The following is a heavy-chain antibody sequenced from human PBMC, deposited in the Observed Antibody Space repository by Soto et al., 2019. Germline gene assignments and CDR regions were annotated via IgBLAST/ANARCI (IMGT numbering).Heavy chain of an antibody. Sequence: GGSLRLSCAVSGFTLSTYWMSWVRQAPGKGLEWVADINQDAREKYYVDSVKGRFTVYRDHAKSSLYLQMNSLRVEDTAVYYCARFRRGSSGSNFFDFWGQGALVTVSS. CDR3: ARFRRGSSGSNFFDF. CDR1: GFTLSTYW. D-gene: IGHD3-22*01. V-gene: IGHV3-7*03. J-gene: IGHJ4*02. CDR2: INQDAREK.